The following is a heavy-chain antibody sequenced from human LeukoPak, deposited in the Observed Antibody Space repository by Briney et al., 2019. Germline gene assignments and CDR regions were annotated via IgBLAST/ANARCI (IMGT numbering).Heavy chain of an antibody. J-gene: IGHJ4*02. CDR3: ASSTVTTDFDY. CDR2: ISGSGSPI. V-gene: IGHV3-48*03. D-gene: IGHD4-11*01. Sequence: GGSLRLSCAASGFTFSSYEMNWVRQAPGKGLEWVSYISGSGSPIYYADSVKGRFTISRDNAKNSLYLQMNSLRAEDTAVYYCASSTVTTDFDYWGQGTLVTVSS. CDR1: GFTFSSYE.